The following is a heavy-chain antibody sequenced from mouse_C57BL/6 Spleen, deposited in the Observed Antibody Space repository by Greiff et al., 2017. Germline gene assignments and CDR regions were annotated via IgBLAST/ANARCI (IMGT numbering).Heavy chain of an antibody. V-gene: IGHV5-16*01. D-gene: IGHD4-1*01. J-gene: IGHJ4*01. Sequence: EVMLVESEGGLVQPGSSMKLSCTASGFTFSDYYMAWVRQVPEKGLEWVANINYDGSSTYYLDSLKSRFIISRDNAKNILYLQMSSLKSEDTATYYCARETEYYAMDYWGQGTSVTVSS. CDR3: ARETEYYAMDY. CDR1: GFTFSDYY. CDR2: INYDGSST.